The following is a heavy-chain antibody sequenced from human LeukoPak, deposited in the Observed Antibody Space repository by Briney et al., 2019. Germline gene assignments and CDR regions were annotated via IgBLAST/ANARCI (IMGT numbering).Heavy chain of an antibody. V-gene: IGHV1-8*01. CDR1: GHTFTSYD. D-gene: IGHD5-12*01. CDR3: TGGEVAHFPDY. CDR2: MNPNSGNT. J-gene: IGHJ4*02. Sequence: ASVKVSCKASGHTFTSYDINWVRQATGQGLEWMGWMNPNSGNTGYAQKFQGRVTMTRNTSISTAYMELSSLRSEDTAVYYCTGGEVAHFPDYWGQGTLVTVSS.